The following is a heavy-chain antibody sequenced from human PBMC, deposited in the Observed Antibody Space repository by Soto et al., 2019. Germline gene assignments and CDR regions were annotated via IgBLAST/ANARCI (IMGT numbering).Heavy chain of an antibody. D-gene: IGHD1-26*01. V-gene: IGHV4-61*02. Sequence: PSETLSLTCTVSGGSIRNGDYYWSWIRQSAGKGLEWIGRIYTSGSTNYNPSLKSRVTMSIDTSNKHFSLSLKSVTAADTAVYYCARTVGAAYYFDFWGQGALVTVSS. J-gene: IGHJ4*02. CDR3: ARTVGAAYYFDF. CDR2: IYTSGST. CDR1: GGSIRNGDYY.